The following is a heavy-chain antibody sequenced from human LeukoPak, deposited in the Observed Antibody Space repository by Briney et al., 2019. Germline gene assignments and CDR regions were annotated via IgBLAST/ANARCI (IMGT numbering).Heavy chain of an antibody. CDR1: GFTFSSYW. CDR3: AREHAIATDY. D-gene: IGHD2-2*01. J-gene: IGHJ4*02. Sequence: GGSLRLSCAASGFTFSSYWISWVRQAPGKGLEWVANIKQDGSEKYYVDSVKGRFTISRDNAKKSLYLQMNSLRAEDTAVYYCAREHAIATDYWGQGTLVTVSS. CDR2: IKQDGSEK. V-gene: IGHV3-7*05.